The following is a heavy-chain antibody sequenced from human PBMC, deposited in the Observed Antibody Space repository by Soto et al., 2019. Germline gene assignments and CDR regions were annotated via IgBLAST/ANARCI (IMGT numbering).Heavy chain of an antibody. CDR1: GSTIIKFS. D-gene: IGHD3-22*01. CDR3: ARGYYDSRGPGGREYDAFDI. V-gene: IGHV1-2*04. Sequence: GASVEVSYQASGSTIIKFSVVPVRFAPGQRIELIGRINTTSGTPHYEQKLQGWVTMTRDTASSTAYMDLSRLRSDDTAVYYCARGYYDSRGPGGREYDAFDIWGQGTMVTVS. J-gene: IGHJ3*02. CDR2: INTTSGTP.